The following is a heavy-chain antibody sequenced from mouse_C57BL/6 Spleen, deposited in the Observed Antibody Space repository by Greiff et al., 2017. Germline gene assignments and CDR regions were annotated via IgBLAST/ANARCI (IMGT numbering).Heavy chain of an antibody. CDR2: INPSTGGT. CDR3: ERGGSKDH. CDR1: GYSFTGYY. J-gene: IGHJ2*01. Sequence: VQLKESGPELVKPGASVKISCKASGYSFTGYYMNWVKQSPEKSLEWIGEINPSTGGTTYNQKFKAKATLTVDKSSSTAYMQLKSLTSEDSAVYYCERGGSKDHWGQGTTLTVSS. V-gene: IGHV1-42*01.